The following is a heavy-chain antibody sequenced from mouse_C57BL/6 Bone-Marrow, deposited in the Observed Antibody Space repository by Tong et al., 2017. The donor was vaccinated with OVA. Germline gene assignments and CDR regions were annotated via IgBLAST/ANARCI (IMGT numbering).Heavy chain of an antibody. V-gene: IGHV5-4*01. D-gene: IGHD2-2*01. J-gene: IGHJ4*01. CDR3: ARRVLWLRAMDY. CDR2: ISDGGSYT. CDR1: GFTFSSYA. Sequence: EVQLQESGGGLVKPGGSLKLSCAASGFTFSSYAMSWVRQTPEKRLEWVATISDGGSYTYYPDNVKGRFTISRDNAKNKLYLQMSSLKSEDTAMYYCARRVLWLRAMDYWGQGTSVTVSS.